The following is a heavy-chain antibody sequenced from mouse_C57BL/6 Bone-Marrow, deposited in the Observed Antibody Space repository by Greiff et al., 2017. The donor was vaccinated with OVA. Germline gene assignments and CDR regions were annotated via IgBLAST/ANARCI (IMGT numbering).Heavy chain of an antibody. CDR3: ARANTTVVATDAMDY. V-gene: IGHV1-69*01. Sequence: QVQLQQPGAELVMPGASVKLSCKASGYTFTSYWMHWVKQRPGQGLEWIGEIDPSDSYTNYNQKFKGKSTLTVDKSSSTAYMQLSSLTSEDSAVYDGARANTTVVATDAMDYWGQGTSVTVSS. CDR2: IDPSDSYT. J-gene: IGHJ4*01. CDR1: GYTFTSYW. D-gene: IGHD1-1*01.